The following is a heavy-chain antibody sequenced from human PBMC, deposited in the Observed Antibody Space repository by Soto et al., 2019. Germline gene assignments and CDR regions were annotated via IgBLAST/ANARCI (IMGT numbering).Heavy chain of an antibody. CDR1: GYTLTELS. J-gene: IGHJ3*02. Sequence: ASVKVSCKVSGYTLTELSMHWVRQAPGKGLEWMGGFDPEDGETIYAQEFQGRVTMTEDTSTDTAYMELSSLRSEDTAVYYCATDRGGEGAFDIWGQGTMVTVSS. D-gene: IGHD3-16*01. CDR2: FDPEDGET. V-gene: IGHV1-24*01. CDR3: ATDRGGEGAFDI.